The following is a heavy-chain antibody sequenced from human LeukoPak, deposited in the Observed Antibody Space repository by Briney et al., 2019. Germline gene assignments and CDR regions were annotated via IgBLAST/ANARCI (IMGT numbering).Heavy chain of an antibody. D-gene: IGHD1-26*01. Sequence: ASVTVSCKASGGTFSSYAISCVRQAPGQGLECMGSIIPIFGTANYEQKFQGSVTITTDESTWTPHMELSSLRSEDTAVYYCARDYGEWGRYYFDYWGQGTLVTGSS. J-gene: IGHJ4*02. CDR1: GGTFSSYA. V-gene: IGHV1-69*05. CDR3: ARDYGEWGRYYFDY. CDR2: IIPIFGTA.